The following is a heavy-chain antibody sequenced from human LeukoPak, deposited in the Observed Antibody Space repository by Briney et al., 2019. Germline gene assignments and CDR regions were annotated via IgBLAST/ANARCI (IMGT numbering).Heavy chain of an antibody. CDR2: FYYSGST. J-gene: IGHJ4*02. D-gene: IGHD6-19*01. Sequence: SETLSLPCTVSGGSISSSTYYWGWIRQPPGKVLEGIGSFYYSGSTYYNASLKSRVTISVDTSKNQFSLKLSSVTAADTAVYYCTTTTRGWYGVGDYWGQGTLVTVSS. CDR3: TTTTRGWYGVGDY. V-gene: IGHV4-39*01. CDR1: GGSISSSTYY.